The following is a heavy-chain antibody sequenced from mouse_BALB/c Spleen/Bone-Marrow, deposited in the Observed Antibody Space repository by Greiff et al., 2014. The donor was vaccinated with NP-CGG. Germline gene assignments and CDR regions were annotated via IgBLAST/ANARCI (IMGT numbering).Heavy chain of an antibody. J-gene: IGHJ1*01. V-gene: IGHV1-20*02. D-gene: IGHD1-1*01. CDR3: AREGGYYYGSSPYFDV. CDR1: GYSFTGYF. CDR2: INPYNGDT. Sequence: VKLMESGPELVKPGASVKISCKASGYSFTGYFMNWVMQSHGKSLEWIGRINPYNGDTFYNQKFKGKATLTVDKSSSTAHMEIRSLASEDSAVYYCAREGGYYYGSSPYFDVWGAGTSVTVSS.